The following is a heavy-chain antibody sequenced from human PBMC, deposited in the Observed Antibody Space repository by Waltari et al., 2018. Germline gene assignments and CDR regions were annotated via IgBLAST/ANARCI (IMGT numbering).Heavy chain of an antibody. CDR1: GFTLSNYS. CDR3: ASSGTDAALFFDY. CDR2: ISSSSSTI. Sequence: EVQLLESGGGVAQPGRSLRLSCAASGFTLSNYSMNWVRQAPGKGLEWVSYISSSSSTIYYADSVKGRFTISRDNAKNSLYLQMNSLRAEDTAVYYCASSGTDAALFFDYWGQGTLVTVSS. J-gene: IGHJ4*02. D-gene: IGHD1-1*01. V-gene: IGHV3-48*04.